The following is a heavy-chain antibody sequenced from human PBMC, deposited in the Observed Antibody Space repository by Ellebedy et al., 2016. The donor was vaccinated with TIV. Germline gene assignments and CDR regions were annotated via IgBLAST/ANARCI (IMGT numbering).Heavy chain of an antibody. J-gene: IGHJ4*02. CDR1: GFTFSSYA. CDR3: ARLYCPSNSCYDY. Sequence: GGSLRLXXEVSGFTFSSYAMSWVRQAPGKGLEWVANIKDDGSDKFYVDSVKGRFTISRDNAKNSLFLQLTSLRAEDTALYYCARLYCPSNSCYDYWGQGTLVTVSS. D-gene: IGHD2-2*01. V-gene: IGHV3-7*01. CDR2: IKDDGSDK.